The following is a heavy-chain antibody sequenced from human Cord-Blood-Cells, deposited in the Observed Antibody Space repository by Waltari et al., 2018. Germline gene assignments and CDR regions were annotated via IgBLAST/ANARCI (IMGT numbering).Heavy chain of an antibody. J-gene: IGHJ4*02. D-gene: IGHD1-26*01. CDR3: ARVGLYSGSYYFDY. CDR2: INAGNGNT. CDR1: GYTFTSYA. V-gene: IGHV1-3*01. Sequence: QVQLVQSGAEVKKPGASVKVSCKASGYTFTSYAMHWVRQAPGQRLEWMGWINAGNGNTKYSQKFQGRVTITRDTSASTAYMELSSLRSEDTAVYYCARVGLYSGSYYFDYWGQGTLVTVSS.